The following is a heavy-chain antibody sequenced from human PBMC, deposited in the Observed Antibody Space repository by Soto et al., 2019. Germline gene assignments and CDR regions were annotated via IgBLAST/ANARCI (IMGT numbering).Heavy chain of an antibody. CDR2: ISYDGSNK. CDR3: ARDRLRYNWNDFPYYYYGMDV. V-gene: IGHV3-30-3*01. J-gene: IGHJ6*02. CDR1: GFTFSSYG. Sequence: QVQLVESGGGGVQPGWSLRLSCAASGFTFSSYGMHWVRQAPGKGLGWVAVISYDGSNKYYADSVKGRFTISRDNSKNTLYLQMNSLRTEDTAVYYCARDRLRYNWNDFPYYYYGMDVWGQGTTVTVSS. D-gene: IGHD1-1*01.